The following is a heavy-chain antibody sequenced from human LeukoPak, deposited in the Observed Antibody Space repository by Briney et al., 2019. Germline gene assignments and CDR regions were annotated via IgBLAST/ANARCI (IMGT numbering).Heavy chain of an antibody. D-gene: IGHD6-13*01. Sequence: ASVKVSCKASGYTFTSYYMHWVRPAPGQGLEWMGIINPSGGSTSYAQKFQGRVTMTRDTSTSTVYMELSSLRSEDTAVYYCARGGNQEYSSSWYSGYWGQGTLVTVSS. V-gene: IGHV1-46*01. CDR3: ARGGNQEYSSSWYSGY. CDR1: GYTFTSYY. CDR2: INPSGGST. J-gene: IGHJ4*02.